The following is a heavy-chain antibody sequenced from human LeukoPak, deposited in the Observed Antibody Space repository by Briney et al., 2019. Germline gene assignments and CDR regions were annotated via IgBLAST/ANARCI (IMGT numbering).Heavy chain of an antibody. CDR2: ISSSSSYI. J-gene: IGHJ6*03. Sequence: GGSLRLSCAASGFTFSSYSMNWVRQAPGKGLEWVSSISSSSSYIYYADSVKGRFTISRDNSKNTLYLQMNSLRAEDTAVYYCAKGSVRYYYYMDVWGKGTTVTISS. CDR1: GFTFSSYS. V-gene: IGHV3-21*04. D-gene: IGHD3-10*01. CDR3: AKGSVRYYYYMDV.